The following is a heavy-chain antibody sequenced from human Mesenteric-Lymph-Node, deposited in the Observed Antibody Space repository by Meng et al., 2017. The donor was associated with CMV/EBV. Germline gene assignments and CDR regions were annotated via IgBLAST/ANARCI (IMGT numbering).Heavy chain of an antibody. CDR2: INWNGGST. J-gene: IGHJ5*02. Sequence: GESLKISCAASGFTFDDYGMSWVRQAPGKGLEWVSGINWNGGSTGYADSVKGRFTISRDNAKNSLYLQMNSLRAEDTALYHCARGCRDIGYCFDPWGQGTLVTVSS. V-gene: IGHV3-20*01. CDR3: ARGCRDIGYCFDP. D-gene: IGHD2-15*01. CDR1: GFTFDDYG.